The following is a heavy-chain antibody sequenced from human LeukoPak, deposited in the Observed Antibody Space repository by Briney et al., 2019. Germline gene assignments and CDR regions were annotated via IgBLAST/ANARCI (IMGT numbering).Heavy chain of an antibody. D-gene: IGHD3-10*01. CDR3: AREPYYGSGSYYNVKNRPYYFDY. J-gene: IGHJ4*02. V-gene: IGHV1-18*01. CDR1: GGPFTDYS. CDR2: ISAYNGNT. Sequence: ASVKVSCKASGGPFTDYSVSWVRQAPGQGLEWMGWISAYNGNTNYAQKLQGRVTMTTDTSTSTAYMELRSPRSDDTAVYYCAREPYYGSGSYYNVKNRPYYFDYWGQGTLVTVSS.